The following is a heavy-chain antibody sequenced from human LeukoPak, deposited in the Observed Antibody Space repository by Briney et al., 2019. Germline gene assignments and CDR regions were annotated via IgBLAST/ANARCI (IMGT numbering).Heavy chain of an antibody. CDR1: GFTFRNHW. J-gene: IGHJ5*02. CDR2: INTDGRST. Sequence: GGSLRLSCAASGFTFRNHWMHWVRQAPGKGLVWVSRINTDGRSTYYADSVKGRFTISRDNAKNTLYLQMNSLRAEDTALYYCAKEEGYWFDPWGQGTLVTVSS. CDR3: AKEEGYWFDP. V-gene: IGHV3-74*01.